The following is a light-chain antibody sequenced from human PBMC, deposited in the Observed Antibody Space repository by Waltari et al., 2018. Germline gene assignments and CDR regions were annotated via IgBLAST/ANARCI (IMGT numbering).Light chain of an antibody. CDR2: AAS. V-gene: IGKV1-12*01. CDR3: KQAKSFPLT. J-gene: IGKJ3*01. CDR1: QGISSS. Sequence: TQMTQSRSSVSASVVDRVPITCRASQGISSSLAWYQQKPGKVPYLLIYAASSLQSGVTSRFSGSGSGTDLTLTISSLQPEDSATYYSKQAKSFPLTFGPGTQVDI.